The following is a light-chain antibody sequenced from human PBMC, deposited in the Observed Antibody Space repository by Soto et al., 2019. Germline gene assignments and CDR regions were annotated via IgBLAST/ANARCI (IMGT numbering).Light chain of an antibody. CDR3: QQTYNNPQT. V-gene: IGKV1-39*01. CDR2: AAS. Sequence: IQMTQSPSSLSASVGDRVTITCRASQSIANYLNWYQQKPGKAPKLLIYAASTLESGVPSRFSGSGSTTDCTPTISSLQPEDFATYYCQQTYNNPQTFAQRPKVHI. CDR1: QSIANY. J-gene: IGKJ1*01.